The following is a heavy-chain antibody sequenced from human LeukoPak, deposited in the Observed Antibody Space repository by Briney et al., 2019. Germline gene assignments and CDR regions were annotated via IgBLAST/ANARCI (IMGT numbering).Heavy chain of an antibody. CDR2: IWYDGSLK. V-gene: IGHV3-33*01. CDR3: ARGQRATLDHSDSRASPNWIDP. CDR1: GFAFGSYN. Sequence: GLSLRLSCAASGFAFGSYNIHWVRQAPGKGPEWVAVIWYDGSLKYYVDSVKGRFTISRDNSENTLYLQMNSLRVEDTAVFYCARGQRATLDHSDSRASPNWIDPWGQGTQVTVTP. J-gene: IGHJ5*02. D-gene: IGHD3-22*01.